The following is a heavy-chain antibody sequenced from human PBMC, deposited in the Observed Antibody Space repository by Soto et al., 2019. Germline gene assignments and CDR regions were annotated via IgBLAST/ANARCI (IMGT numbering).Heavy chain of an antibody. V-gene: IGHV1-69*01. CDR3: ASARWLQFVYYYYGMDV. Sequence: QVQLVQSGAEVKKPGSSVKVSCKASGGTFSSYAISWVRQAPGQGLEWMGGIIPIFGTANYAQKFQGRVTITADESTSTAYMELSSLRSEDTAVYYCASARWLQFVYYYYGMDVWGQGTTVTVSS. J-gene: IGHJ6*02. CDR1: GGTFSSYA. D-gene: IGHD5-12*01. CDR2: IIPIFGTA.